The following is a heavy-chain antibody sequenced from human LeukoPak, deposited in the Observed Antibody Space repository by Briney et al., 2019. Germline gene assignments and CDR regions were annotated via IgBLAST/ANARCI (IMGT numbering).Heavy chain of an antibody. J-gene: IGHJ4*02. V-gene: IGHV5-51*01. Sequence: GGSLEISCKGSGYRFTSYWIGWGRQMPGKGLEGMGIIYPGDSHTRYSPSFQGQVTISADKSISTAYPQWSSLKASDTAMYYCAGGDIVVVPAALDYWGQGTLVTVSS. D-gene: IGHD2-2*01. CDR1: GYRFTSYW. CDR2: IYPGDSHT. CDR3: AGGDIVVVPAALDY.